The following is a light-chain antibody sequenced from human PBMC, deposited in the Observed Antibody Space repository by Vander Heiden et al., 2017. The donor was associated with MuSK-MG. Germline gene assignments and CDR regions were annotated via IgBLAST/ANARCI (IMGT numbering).Light chain of an antibody. CDR2: EGS. J-gene: IGLJ1*01. CDR1: SSDVGRYNL. V-gene: IGLV2-23*03. Sequence: QSALTQPASVSGSPGQSITISCTGTSSDVGRYNLVSWYQQHPGKAPKLMIYEGSKRPSGVSNRFSGSQSGNTASLTTSGLQAEDETEYYCCSYAGSGTFGYVFGGGTKVTVL. CDR3: CSYAGSGTFGYV.